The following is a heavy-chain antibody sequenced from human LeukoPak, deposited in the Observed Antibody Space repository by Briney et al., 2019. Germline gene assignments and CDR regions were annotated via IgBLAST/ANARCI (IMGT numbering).Heavy chain of an antibody. J-gene: IGHJ4*02. Sequence: GGSLRLSCAASGFTFSSYAMSWVRQAPGKGLEWVSAISGSGGSTYYADSVKGRFTISRDSSKNTLYLQMNSLRAEDTAVYYCALPGPLPPEPYFDYWGQGTLVTVSS. CDR2: ISGSGGST. D-gene: IGHD1-14*01. CDR3: ALPGPLPPEPYFDY. CDR1: GFTFSSYA. V-gene: IGHV3-23*01.